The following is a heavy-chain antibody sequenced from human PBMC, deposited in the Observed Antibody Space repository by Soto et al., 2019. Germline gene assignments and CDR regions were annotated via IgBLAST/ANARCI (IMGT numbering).Heavy chain of an antibody. CDR1: GGTFSSYA. CDR2: IIPIFGTA. Sequence: QLQLVQSGAEVKKPGSSVKVSCKASGGTFSSYAISWVRQAPGQGLEWMGGIIPIFGTANYAQKFQGRVTITADESTSTAYMELSSLRSEDTAVYYCARVVREYQLLFRYYYGMDVWGQGTTVTVSS. J-gene: IGHJ6*02. CDR3: ARVVREYQLLFRYYYGMDV. V-gene: IGHV1-69*01. D-gene: IGHD2-2*01.